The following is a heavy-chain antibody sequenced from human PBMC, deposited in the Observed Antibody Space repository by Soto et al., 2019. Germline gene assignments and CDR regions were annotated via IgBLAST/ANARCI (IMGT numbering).Heavy chain of an antibody. D-gene: IGHD3-10*01. CDR3: ARPDYYGSGSYYKSIGYFDY. V-gene: IGHV4-34*01. CDR1: GGSFSGYY. Sequence: SETLSLTCAVYGGSFSGYYWSWIRQPQGKGLEWIGEINHSGSTNYSPSFQGQVTISADKSISTAYLQWSSLKASDTAMYYCARPDYYGSGSYYKSIGYFDYWGQGTLVTVSS. J-gene: IGHJ4*02. CDR2: INHSGST.